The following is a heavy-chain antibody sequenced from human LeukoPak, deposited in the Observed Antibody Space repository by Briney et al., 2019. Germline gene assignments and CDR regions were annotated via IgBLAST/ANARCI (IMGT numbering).Heavy chain of an antibody. CDR2: ISYDGSNK. V-gene: IGHV3-30*18. Sequence: GGSLRLSCAASGFTFNSYGMHWVRQAPGKGLEWVAVISYDGSNKYYADFVKGRFTISRDNSKNTLSLQMNGLIPEDTAVYYCANSVTSDAYWGQGTLVTVSS. D-gene: IGHD2-21*02. J-gene: IGHJ4*02. CDR1: GFTFNSYG. CDR3: ANSVTSDAY.